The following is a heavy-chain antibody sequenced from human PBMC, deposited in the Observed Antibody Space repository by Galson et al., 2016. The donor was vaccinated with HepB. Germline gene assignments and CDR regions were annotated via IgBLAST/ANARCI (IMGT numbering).Heavy chain of an antibody. CDR3: ARDDSGGWYGFHYGMDV. Sequence: LTCTVSGASISGYYLSWIRQPPGKGLEWIGYIYYSGRTNYNPSLKSRVTISVDTSKNQFSLKLSSVTAADTAVYYCARDDSGGWYGFHYGMDVWGQGTTVTVSS. V-gene: IGHV4-59*01. CDR1: GASISGYY. CDR2: IYYSGRT. J-gene: IGHJ6*02. D-gene: IGHD6-19*01.